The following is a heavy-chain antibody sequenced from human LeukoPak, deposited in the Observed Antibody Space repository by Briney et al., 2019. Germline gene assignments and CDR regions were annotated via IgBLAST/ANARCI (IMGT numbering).Heavy chain of an antibody. Sequence: PGGSLRLSCAASGFTFRTYAMSWVRQAPGKGLEWVSGISDSGDGTYYADSVKGRFTISRDNSKNTLYLQMNSLRAEDTAVYYCARSVDIVDTVEYAFDIWGQGTMVTVSS. V-gene: IGHV3-23*01. CDR3: ARSVDIVDTVEYAFDI. D-gene: IGHD5-12*01. CDR2: ISDSGDGT. CDR1: GFTFRTYA. J-gene: IGHJ3*02.